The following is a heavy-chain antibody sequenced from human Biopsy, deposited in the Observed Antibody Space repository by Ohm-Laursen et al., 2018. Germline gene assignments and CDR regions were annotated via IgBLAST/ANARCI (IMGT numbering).Heavy chain of an antibody. CDR3: ARHPTGFWFDP. V-gene: IGHV4-39*01. Sequence: GTLSLTCTVSGGSISSSSTYYWAWLRQPPGKGLEWIGSIYNTETTFYNPSLKSRVTISIDMSTNQFSLKVSSVTAADTALYFCARHPTGFWFDPWGHGTLVTVSS. CDR2: IYNTETT. CDR1: GGSISSSSTYY. J-gene: IGHJ5*02.